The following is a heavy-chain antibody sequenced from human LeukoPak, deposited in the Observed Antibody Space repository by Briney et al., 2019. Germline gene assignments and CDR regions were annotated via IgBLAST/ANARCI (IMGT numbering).Heavy chain of an antibody. Sequence: PGGSLRLSCAASGFTFSSYWMHWVRQAPGKGLVWVSRINSDGSSTSYADSVKGRFTISRDNAKNTLYLQMNSLRAEDTAVYHCARAQFRYYYDSSGYFRGQGTLVTVSS. D-gene: IGHD3-22*01. CDR2: INSDGSST. V-gene: IGHV3-74*01. CDR3: ARAQFRYYYDSSGYF. J-gene: IGHJ4*02. CDR1: GFTFSSYW.